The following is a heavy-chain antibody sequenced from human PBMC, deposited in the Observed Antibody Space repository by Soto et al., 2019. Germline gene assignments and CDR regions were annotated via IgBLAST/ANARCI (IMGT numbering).Heavy chain of an antibody. CDR2: INHSGST. J-gene: IGHJ5*02. CDR3: ARGGPIVVVVAAHNWFDP. D-gene: IGHD2-15*01. V-gene: IGHV4-34*01. Sequence: SETLSLTCAVYGGSFSGYYWSWIRQPPGKGLEWIGEINHSGSTNYNPSLKSRVTISVDTSKNQFSLKLSSVTAADTAVYYCARGGPIVVVVAAHNWFDPWGQGTLVTVSS. CDR1: GGSFSGYY.